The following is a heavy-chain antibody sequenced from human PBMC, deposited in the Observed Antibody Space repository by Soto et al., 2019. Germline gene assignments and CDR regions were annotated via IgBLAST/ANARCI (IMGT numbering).Heavy chain of an antibody. J-gene: IGHJ5*02. CDR2: ISYDGSNK. V-gene: IGHV3-30*18. CDR3: AKDISDHIAGGNWFDP. CDR1: GFTFSSYG. D-gene: IGHD6-13*01. Sequence: QVQLVESGGGVVQPGRSLRLSCAASGFTFSSYGMHWVRQAPGKGLEWVAVISYDGSNKYYADSVKVRFTISRDNSKNTLYLQMNSLRAEDTAVYYCAKDISDHIAGGNWFDPWGQGTLVTVSS.